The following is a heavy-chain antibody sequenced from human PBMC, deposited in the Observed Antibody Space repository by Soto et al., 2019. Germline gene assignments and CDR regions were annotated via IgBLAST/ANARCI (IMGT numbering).Heavy chain of an antibody. D-gene: IGHD6-13*01. CDR1: GYTFTTYG. CDR2: IRAFIGNT. Sequence: ASVKVSCKASGYTFTTYGISWVRQAPGQGLEWMGGIRAFIGNTNYAQKFQGRVTITADESTSTAYMELSSLRSEDTAVYYCARAGGEQQLVRVYYYYYGMDVWGQGTTVTVSS. CDR3: ARAGGEQQLVRVYYYYYGMDV. J-gene: IGHJ6*02. V-gene: IGHV1-18*01.